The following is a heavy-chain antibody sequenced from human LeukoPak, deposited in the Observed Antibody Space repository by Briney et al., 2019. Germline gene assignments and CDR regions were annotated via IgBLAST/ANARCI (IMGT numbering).Heavy chain of an antibody. J-gene: IGHJ4*02. V-gene: IGHV4-34*01. CDR3: ARSKLLDY. Sequence: PSETLSLTCTVSGGSISSYYWSWVRQPPGKGLEWIGEINHSGSTNYNPSLKSRVTISVDTSKNQFSLKLSSVTAADTAVYYCARSKLLDYWGQGTLVTVSS. CDR2: INHSGST. CDR1: GGSISSYY.